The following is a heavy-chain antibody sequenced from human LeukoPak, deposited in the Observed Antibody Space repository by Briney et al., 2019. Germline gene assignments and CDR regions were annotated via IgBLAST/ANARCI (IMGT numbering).Heavy chain of an antibody. CDR2: ISYDGSNK. J-gene: IGHJ4*02. D-gene: IGHD3-10*01. Sequence: PGGSPRLSCAASGFTFSSYAMHWVRQAPGKGLEWVAVISYDGSNKYYADSVKGRFTISRDNSKNTLYLQMNSLRAEDTAVYYCARPYYYGSGSYFDYWGQGTLVTVSS. CDR3: ARPYYYGSGSYFDY. CDR1: GFTFSSYA. V-gene: IGHV3-30-3*01.